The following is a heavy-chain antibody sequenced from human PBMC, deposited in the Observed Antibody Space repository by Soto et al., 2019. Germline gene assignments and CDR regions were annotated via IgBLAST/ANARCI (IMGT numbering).Heavy chain of an antibody. V-gene: IGHV1-69*04. CDR1: GGTFSSYT. D-gene: IGHD3-10*01. CDR2: IIPILGIA. J-gene: IGHJ6*02. Sequence: SVKVSCKASGGTFSSYTISWVRQAPGQGLEWMGRIIPILGIANYAQKFQGRVTITADKSTSTAYMELSSLRSEDTAVYYCARDIYYGPMGYYYGMDVWGQGTTVTVSS. CDR3: ARDIYYGPMGYYYGMDV.